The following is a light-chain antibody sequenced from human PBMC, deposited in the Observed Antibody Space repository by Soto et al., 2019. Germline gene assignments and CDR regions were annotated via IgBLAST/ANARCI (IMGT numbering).Light chain of an antibody. CDR2: GAS. V-gene: IGKV3-15*01. CDR1: QSISSE. Sequence: EIVMTQSPATLSVSPGERATLSCRASQSISSELAWYQQKPGQPPRLLIYGASTSATGVPARFTGSGSGSDFTLTISGLQSEDFAVYSCQQGHNWPLSFGQGTRLEI. CDR3: QQGHNWPLS. J-gene: IGKJ2*03.